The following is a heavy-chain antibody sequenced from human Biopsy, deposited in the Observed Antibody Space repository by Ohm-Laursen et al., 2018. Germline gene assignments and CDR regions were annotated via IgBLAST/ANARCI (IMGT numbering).Heavy chain of an antibody. Sequence: TLSLTCSVSGASVKTSGYFWAWIRPRPGKGLEWIGYISYNERTHYNPSLTSRLAISFYTSNNRISLQLRTVSVADTAVYYCVREPKTGIAEAWYFDLWGRGSPGTVPS. CDR1: GASVKTSGYF. CDR3: VREPKTGIAEAWYFDL. D-gene: IGHD3-9*01. CDR2: ISYNERT. V-gene: IGHV4-31*03. J-gene: IGHJ2*01.